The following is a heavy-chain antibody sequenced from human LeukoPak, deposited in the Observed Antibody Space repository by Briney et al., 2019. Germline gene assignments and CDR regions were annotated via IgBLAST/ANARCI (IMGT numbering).Heavy chain of an antibody. CDR2: IYYSGST. Sequence: SETLSLTCTVSGGSISSYYWSWIRQPPGKGLEWVGYIYYSGSTNYNPSLKSRVTISVDTSKNQFSLKLSSVTAADTAVYYCARVLIAVADYNWFDPWGQGTLVTVSS. D-gene: IGHD6-19*01. V-gene: IGHV4-59*01. CDR3: ARVLIAVADYNWFDP. CDR1: GGSISSYY. J-gene: IGHJ5*02.